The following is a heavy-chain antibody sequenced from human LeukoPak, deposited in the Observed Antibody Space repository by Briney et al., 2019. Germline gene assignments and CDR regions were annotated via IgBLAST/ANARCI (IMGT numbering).Heavy chain of an antibody. CDR1: GGTFSRYG. CDR2: IIPLFGTA. Sequence: SVKVSCKSSGGTFSRYGISWVRQPPGQGLEWLGGIIPLFGTANYAQKFQGRVTITTDESTSTAYMELNSLRSQDTAIYYCATEGQTYYFDNWGQGTLVTVSS. J-gene: IGHJ4*02. CDR3: ATEGQTYYFDN. V-gene: IGHV1-69*05.